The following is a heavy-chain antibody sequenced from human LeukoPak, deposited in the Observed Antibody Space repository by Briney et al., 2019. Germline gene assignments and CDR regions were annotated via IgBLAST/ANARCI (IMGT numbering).Heavy chain of an antibody. D-gene: IGHD6-13*01. CDR3: ARDRTGLAAAGTSDY. Sequence: SETLSLTCAVYGGSFSGYYWSWIRQPPGKGLEWIGEINHSGSTNYNPSLKSRVTISVDTSKNQFSLKLSSVTAADTAVYYCARDRTGLAAAGTSDYWGQGTLVTVSS. CDR1: GGSFSGYY. CDR2: INHSGST. J-gene: IGHJ4*02. V-gene: IGHV4-34*01.